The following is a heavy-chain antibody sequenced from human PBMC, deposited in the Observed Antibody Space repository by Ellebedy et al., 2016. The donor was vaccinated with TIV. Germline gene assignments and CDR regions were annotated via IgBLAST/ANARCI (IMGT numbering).Heavy chain of an antibody. CDR2: FDPDDGET. CDR1: GYTLTELS. J-gene: IGHJ3*02. V-gene: IGHV1-24*01. Sequence: AASVKVSCKVSGYTLTELSMHWVRQAPGKGLEWMGGFDPDDGETIYAQKFQGRVTMTEYTSTDTAYMELSSLRSEDTAVYYCATDLRYCSNDVCFKRYDAFDIWGQGTMVTVSS. D-gene: IGHD2-8*01. CDR3: ATDLRYCSNDVCFKRYDAFDI.